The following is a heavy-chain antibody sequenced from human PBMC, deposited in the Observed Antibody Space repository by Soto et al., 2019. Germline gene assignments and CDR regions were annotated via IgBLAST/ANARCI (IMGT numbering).Heavy chain of an antibody. D-gene: IGHD4-17*01. J-gene: IGHJ5*02. CDR1: GGSISRYY. Sequence: TSETLSLTCTVSGGSISRYYWSWIRQPPGRGLEWIGYIYYSGTTNSNPSLKSRVTMSMDTSKDKLFLKLSSVTAADTAVYYCARALDFGDYIWLDPWGRGTLVTVSS. V-gene: IGHV4-59*01. CDR2: IYYSGTT. CDR3: ARALDFGDYIWLDP.